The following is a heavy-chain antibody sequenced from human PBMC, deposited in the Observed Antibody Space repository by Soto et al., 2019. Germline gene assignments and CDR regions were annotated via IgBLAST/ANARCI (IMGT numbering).Heavy chain of an antibody. Sequence: ASVKVSCKASGSTFTRYGISWVRQAPGQGLEWMGWINPYSGNTNYAQKFQGRVTMTRNTSMSTAYMELSSLRSEDTAVYYCARGLGAVAGNDAFDIWGQGTMVTVSS. CDR2: INPYSGNT. CDR3: ARGLGAVAGNDAFDI. J-gene: IGHJ3*02. V-gene: IGHV1-8*01. D-gene: IGHD6-19*01. CDR1: GSTFTRYG.